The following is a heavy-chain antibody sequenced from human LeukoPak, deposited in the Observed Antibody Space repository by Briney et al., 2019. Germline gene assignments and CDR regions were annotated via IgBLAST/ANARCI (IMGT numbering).Heavy chain of an antibody. CDR1: GFTFSNYW. CDR3: ARDAGREFDY. V-gene: IGHV3-74*01. Sequence: GGSLRLSCAATGFTFSNYWMHWVRQAPGKGLVWVSRISSDGSSTSYADSVKGRFTISRDNTKSTLYLQMNSLRAEDTAVYYCARDAGREFDYWGQGTLVTVSS. D-gene: IGHD1-26*01. J-gene: IGHJ4*02. CDR2: ISSDGSST.